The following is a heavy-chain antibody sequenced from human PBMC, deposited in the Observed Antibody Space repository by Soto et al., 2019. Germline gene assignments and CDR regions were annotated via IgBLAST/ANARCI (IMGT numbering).Heavy chain of an antibody. J-gene: IGHJ4*02. CDR2: ISGSGGGT. CDR1: GFTFSSYA. D-gene: IGHD6-13*01. Sequence: EVQLLESGGGLVQPGGSLSLSCAASGFTFSSYAISWFRRAPGKGLEWVSLISGSGGGTYYANSVKGRFTFSRDNSKNTLYLQMNSMRAEDTAVYYCAKHAAAAAPDYWGQGTLVTVSS. V-gene: IGHV3-23*01. CDR3: AKHAAAAAPDY.